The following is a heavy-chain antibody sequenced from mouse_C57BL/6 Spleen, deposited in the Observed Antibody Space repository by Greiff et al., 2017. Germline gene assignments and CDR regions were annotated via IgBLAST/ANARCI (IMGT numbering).Heavy chain of an antibody. Sequence: QVQLKESGPELVKPGASVKISCKASGYAFSSSWMNWVKQRPGKGLEWIGRIYPGDGDTNYNGKFKGKATLTADKSSSTAYMQLSSLTYEDSAVYFCARYGYGSDYYAMDYWGQGTSVTVSS. D-gene: IGHD1-1*01. J-gene: IGHJ4*01. CDR3: ARYGYGSDYYAMDY. CDR2: IYPGDGDT. V-gene: IGHV1-82*01. CDR1: GYAFSSSW.